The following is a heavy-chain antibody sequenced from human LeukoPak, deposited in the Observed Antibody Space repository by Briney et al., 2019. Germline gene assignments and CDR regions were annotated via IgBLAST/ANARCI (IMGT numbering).Heavy chain of an antibody. CDR1: GGSISSSSYY. V-gene: IGHV4-39*01. CDR3: ARVGGYAEADY. CDR2: IYYSGST. Sequence: SETLSLTCTVSGGSISSSSYYWGWIRQPPGKGLEWIGSIYYSGSTYYNPSLKSRVTISVDTSKNQFSLKLSSVTAADTAVYYCARVGGYAEADYWGQGTLVTVSS. J-gene: IGHJ4*02. D-gene: IGHD2-2*01.